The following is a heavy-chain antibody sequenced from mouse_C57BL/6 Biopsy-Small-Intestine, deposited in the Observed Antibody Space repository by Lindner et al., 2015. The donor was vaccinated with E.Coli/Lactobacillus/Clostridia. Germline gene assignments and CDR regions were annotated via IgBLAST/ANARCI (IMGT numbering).Heavy chain of an antibody. Sequence: VQLQESGAELMKPGASVKLSCKATGYTFTGYWIEWVKQRPGHGLEWIGEILPGSTGTKYNEKFKGKATFTADTSSNTANMQLSSLTTADSAIYYCAREGDYDYDVVDYWGQGTTLTVSS. V-gene: IGHV1-9*01. J-gene: IGHJ2*01. CDR2: ILPGSTGT. CDR3: AREGDYDYDVVDY. D-gene: IGHD2-4*01. CDR1: GYTFTGYW.